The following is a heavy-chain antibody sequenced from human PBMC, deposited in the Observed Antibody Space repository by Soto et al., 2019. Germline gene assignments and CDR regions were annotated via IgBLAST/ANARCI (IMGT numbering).Heavy chain of an antibody. CDR2: INHSGST. CDR3: ARARLGAYYYYYYGMDV. J-gene: IGHJ6*02. CDR1: GGSFSGYY. V-gene: IGHV4-34*01. Sequence: SETLSLTCAVYGGSFSGYYWSWIRQPPGKGLEWIGEINHSGSTNYNPSLKSRVTISVDTSKNQFSLKLSSVTAADTAVYYCARARLGAYYYYYYGMDVWGQGTTVTAP.